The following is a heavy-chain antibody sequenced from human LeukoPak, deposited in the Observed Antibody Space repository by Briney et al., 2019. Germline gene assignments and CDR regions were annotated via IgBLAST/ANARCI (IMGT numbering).Heavy chain of an antibody. V-gene: IGHV3-30*03. J-gene: IGHJ4*02. CDR3: ADALNYYDSSGYLPGENY. D-gene: IGHD3-22*01. CDR1: GFTFSSYG. Sequence: PGGSLRLSCAASGFTFSSYGMHWVRQAPGKGLEWVAVISYDGSNKYYADSVKGRFTISRDNSKNTLYLQMNSLRAGDTAVYYCADALNYYDSSGYLPGENYWGQGTLVTVSS. CDR2: ISYDGSNK.